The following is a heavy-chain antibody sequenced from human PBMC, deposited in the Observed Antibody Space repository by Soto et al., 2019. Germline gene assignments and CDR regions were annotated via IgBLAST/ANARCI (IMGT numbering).Heavy chain of an antibody. Sequence: QVQLQESGPGLLKPSGTLSLTCAFSGGSISSSNLWSWVRQPPGKGLEWIGEIYHIGSTNYHTSLKARVNIAVDKSKNQLSQKLSSVTAADTAVYYCARVNQGPYYYGMDVWGQGTTVTVSS. V-gene: IGHV4-4*02. CDR3: ARVNQGPYYYGMDV. CDR1: GGSISSSNL. CDR2: IYHIGST. J-gene: IGHJ6*02.